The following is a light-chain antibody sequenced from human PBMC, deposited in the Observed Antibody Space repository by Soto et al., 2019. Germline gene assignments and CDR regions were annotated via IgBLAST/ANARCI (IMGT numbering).Light chain of an antibody. J-gene: IGKJ1*01. CDR3: QHYNSYSEA. CDR2: GAS. CDR1: QSVSSN. Sequence: EIVITQSPATLSVSPGERATLSCRASQSVSSNLAWYQQKPGQAPRLLIYGASTRDTGIPARFSGSGSGTEFTLTISSLQPDDFSTYYCQHYNSYSEAFGQGTKVDIK. V-gene: IGKV3-15*01.